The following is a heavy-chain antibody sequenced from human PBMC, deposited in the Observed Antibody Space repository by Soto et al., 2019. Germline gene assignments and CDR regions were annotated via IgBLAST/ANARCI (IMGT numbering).Heavy chain of an antibody. J-gene: IGHJ4*02. CDR3: ALSLSCGGYFDY. CDR1: GFSVSKSPMS. D-gene: IGHD3-16*02. CDR2: IYWDDTR. V-gene: IGHV2-5*02. Sequence: ITLRESGPTLVKPTQTLTLTCTLTGFSVSKSPMSVGWIRQPPGEALQWLALIYWDDTRRFSPSLRSRLTITRDSSKNPVVLTLTNVDPVDTATYSCALSLSCGGYFDYWGPGSRVTVSS.